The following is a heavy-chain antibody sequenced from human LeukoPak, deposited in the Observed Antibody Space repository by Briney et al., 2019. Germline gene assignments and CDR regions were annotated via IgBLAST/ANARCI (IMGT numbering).Heavy chain of an antibody. V-gene: IGHV5-51*01. J-gene: IGHJ4*02. CDR1: GYSFTSYW. CDR2: IYPGDSDT. D-gene: IGHD2-21*02. Sequence: GESLKISCKGSGYSFTSYWIGWVRQMPGKGLEWKGIIYPGDSDTRYSPSFQGQVTISADKSISTAYLQWSSLKASDTAMYYCARSHQYCGGDCYLFDYWGQGTLVTVSS. CDR3: ARSHQYCGGDCYLFDY.